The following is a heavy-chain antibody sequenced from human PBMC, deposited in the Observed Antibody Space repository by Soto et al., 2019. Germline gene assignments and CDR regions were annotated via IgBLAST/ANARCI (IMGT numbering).Heavy chain of an antibody. V-gene: IGHV1-69*12. J-gene: IGHJ5*02. CDR2: IVPLFGTA. CDR3: ARDGDPGYSFWSGPLGGGRFDP. CDR1: GATFSNTA. Sequence: QVQLVQSGAEVKEPGSSVNVSCKTSGATFSNTAVTGVRQAPGQGLERIGGIVPLFGTANYAQKFRGRVTITADESTSTAYMELSSLRTDDTAVYYCARDGDPGYSFWSGPLGGGRFDPWGQGTLVTVSS. D-gene: IGHD3-3*01.